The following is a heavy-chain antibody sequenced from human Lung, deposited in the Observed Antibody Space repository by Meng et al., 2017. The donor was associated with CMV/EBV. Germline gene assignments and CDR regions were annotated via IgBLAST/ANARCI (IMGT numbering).Heavy chain of an antibody. CDR1: GFTFSSYS. D-gene: IGHD1-26*01. CDR3: ARDRGGSYDDDYYYYGMDV. J-gene: IGHJ6*02. V-gene: IGHV3-21*01. CDR2: ISSSSSYI. Sequence: GGSLRLXXAASGFTFSSYSMNWVRQAPGKGLEWVSSISSSSSYIYYADSVKGRFTISRDNAKHSLYLQMNSLRAEDTAVYYCARDRGGSYDDDYYYYGMDVWGQGTTVTVSS.